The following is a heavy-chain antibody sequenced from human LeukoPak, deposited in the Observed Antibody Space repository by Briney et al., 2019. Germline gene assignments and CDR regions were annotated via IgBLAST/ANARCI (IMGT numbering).Heavy chain of an antibody. D-gene: IGHD2-15*01. J-gene: IGHJ4*02. CDR3: ARENCSGGSCYYFDY. V-gene: IGHV4-34*09. Sequence: SETLSLTCAVYGGSFSGYYWSWIRQPPGKGLECIGYIYYTGSTTYNPSLKSRVTISVDTSKNQFSLKLSSVTAADTAVYYCARENCSGGSCYYFDYWGQGTLVTVSS. CDR2: IYYTGST. CDR1: GGSFSGYY.